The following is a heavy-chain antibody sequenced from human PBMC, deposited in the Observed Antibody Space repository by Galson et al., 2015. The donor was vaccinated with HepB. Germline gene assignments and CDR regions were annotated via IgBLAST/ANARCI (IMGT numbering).Heavy chain of an antibody. CDR1: GFTFSNYW. CDR2: INSDGTHI. D-gene: IGHD6-13*01. J-gene: IGHJ4*02. Sequence: SLRLSCAASGFTFSNYWMHWVRQAPGKGLVWVSRINSDGTHITYADSVKGRFTISRDNAKNTLYLQMNSPRAEDTALYYCARTRGAAAGIFDYWGQGSLVTVSS. CDR3: ARTRGAAAGIFDY. V-gene: IGHV3-74*01.